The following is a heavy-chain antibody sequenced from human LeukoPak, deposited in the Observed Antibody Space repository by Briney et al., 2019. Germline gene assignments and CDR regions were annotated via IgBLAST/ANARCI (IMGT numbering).Heavy chain of an antibody. J-gene: IGHJ5*02. CDR3: ARGIAVGWFDP. CDR1: GGSISSGDYY. D-gene: IGHD6-19*01. Sequence: SSETLSLSCTVSGGSISSGDYYWSWIRQPPGKGLEWIGYIYYSGSTNYNPSLKSRVTISVDTSKNQFSLKLSSVTAADTAVYYCARGIAVGWFDPWGQGTLVTVSS. CDR2: IYYSGST. V-gene: IGHV4-61*08.